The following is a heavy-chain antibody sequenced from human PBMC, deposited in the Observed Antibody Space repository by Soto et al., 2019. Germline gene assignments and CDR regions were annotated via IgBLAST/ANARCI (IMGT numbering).Heavy chain of an antibody. CDR3: ARWSMAADF. V-gene: IGHV4-59*01. D-gene: IGHD6-6*01. J-gene: IGHJ4*02. Sequence: SATLSLTCTVSGGSIDNYYWPWLRQPPGKGLEWIGHIYYTGSTNYNPSLKSRVTMSVDTSKNQFSLKLSSVTAADTAVYYCARWSMAADFWGQGTLVTVSS. CDR1: GGSIDNYY. CDR2: IYYTGST.